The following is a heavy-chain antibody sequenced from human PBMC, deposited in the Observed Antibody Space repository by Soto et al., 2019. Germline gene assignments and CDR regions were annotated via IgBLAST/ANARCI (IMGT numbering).Heavy chain of an antibody. CDR1: GFTFSAYW. Sequence: EVQLVESGGGLVQPGGSLRLSCAASGFTFSAYWMSWVRQTPGKGLEWVANIKHDGSEKYYVDSVKGRFTISRDNAKNSLFLEMNCRRAEDTAVFYCAIISRGFSMDVWGQGTSVTVSS. J-gene: IGHJ6*02. V-gene: IGHV3-7*01. CDR3: AIISRGFSMDV. CDR2: IKHDGSEK.